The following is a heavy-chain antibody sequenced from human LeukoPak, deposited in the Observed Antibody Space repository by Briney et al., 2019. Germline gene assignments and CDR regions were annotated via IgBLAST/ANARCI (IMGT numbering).Heavy chain of an antibody. Sequence: PGGSLRLSCSASGFTFSDYDMTWVRQAPGKGLEWVSSISGLSSHIYYGDSVKGRFSTSRDNAKNSLYLQMNSLGAEDTAVYYCGRAFPPLRTSSAGDLWGQGTLVTVSS. CDR3: GRAFPPLRTSSAGDL. D-gene: IGHD3-16*01. V-gene: IGHV3-21*01. CDR1: GFTFSDYD. CDR2: ISGLSSHI. J-gene: IGHJ4*02.